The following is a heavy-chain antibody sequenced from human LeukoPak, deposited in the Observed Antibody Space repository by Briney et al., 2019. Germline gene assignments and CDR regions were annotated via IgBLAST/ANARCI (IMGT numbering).Heavy chain of an antibody. Sequence: GGSLRLSCAASGFTFSSYSMNWVRQAPGKGLEWVSSISSSGIYIYYADSVKGRLTISRDNAKNSLYLQMNSLRAEDTGVYYCAQAIGRVVGTFDFWGQGTLVTVSS. J-gene: IGHJ4*02. CDR3: AQAIGRVVGTFDF. CDR1: GFTFSSYS. D-gene: IGHD2-21*01. V-gene: IGHV3-21*01. CDR2: ISSSGIYI.